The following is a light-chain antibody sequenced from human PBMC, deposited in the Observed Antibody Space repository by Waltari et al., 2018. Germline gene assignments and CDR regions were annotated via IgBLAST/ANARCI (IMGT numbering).Light chain of an antibody. J-gene: IGKJ2*01. CDR1: QTISIY. Sequence: DIQMTQSTSSLSAYVGDRVTITCRASQTISIYLNWFQQKSVKAPKLLIYAASSLQSGVPSRFSGSVSGTDFTLTISSLQPEDFATYYCQQTYIAPYTFGQGTKLEI. CDR2: AAS. CDR3: QQTYIAPYT. V-gene: IGKV1-39*01.